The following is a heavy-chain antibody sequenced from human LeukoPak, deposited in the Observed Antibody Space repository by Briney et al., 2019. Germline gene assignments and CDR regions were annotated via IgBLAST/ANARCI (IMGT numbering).Heavy chain of an antibody. CDR2: INDGGAYT. CDR1: GFAFSEYW. Sequence: GGSLRLSCAGSGFAFSEYWMHWARQTPEKGLMWVSRINDGGAYTAYVDSVKGRFAVSRDNAENTLYLQMDSLTVEDTGLHYCVREIRIMGFRAFDYWGQGTPVTVSS. CDR3: VREIRIMGFRAFDY. V-gene: IGHV3-74*01. J-gene: IGHJ4*02. D-gene: IGHD3-10*01.